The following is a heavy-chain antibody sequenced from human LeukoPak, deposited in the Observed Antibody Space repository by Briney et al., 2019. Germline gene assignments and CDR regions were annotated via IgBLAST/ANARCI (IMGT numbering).Heavy chain of an antibody. J-gene: IGHJ6*02. V-gene: IGHV1-46*01. CDR3: ARAGSDYYGMDV. Sequence: GASVKVSCKASGYTFTSYYMHWVRPAPGQGLEWMGIINPSGGSTSYAQKFQGRVTMTRDTSTSTVYMELSSLRSEDTAVYYCARAGSDYYGMDVWGQGTTVTVSS. CDR1: GYTFTSYY. CDR2: INPSGGST. D-gene: IGHD3-10*01.